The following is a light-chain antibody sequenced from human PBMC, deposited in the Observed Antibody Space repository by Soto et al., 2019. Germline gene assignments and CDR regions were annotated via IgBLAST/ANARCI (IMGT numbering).Light chain of an antibody. CDR3: AAWDDSLSGYV. V-gene: IGLV1-47*01. Sequence: QSALTQPPSTSGTPGQRVTISCSGTNSNIGHNYVDWYQQVPGTAPKLLISRRNERPSGVPDRFSGSKSGTSASLSISGLRSEDEADYFCAAWDDSLSGYVFGTGTKV. J-gene: IGLJ1*01. CDR1: NSNIGHNY. CDR2: RRN.